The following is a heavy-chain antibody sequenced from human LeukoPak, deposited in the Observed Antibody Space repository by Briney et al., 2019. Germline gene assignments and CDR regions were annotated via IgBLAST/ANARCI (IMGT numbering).Heavy chain of an antibody. D-gene: IGHD3-3*01. J-gene: IGHJ3*02. CDR3: ARDAFSRTSIFGVVSDAFDI. CDR2: IKQDGSEK. CDR1: GFTFSTSW. V-gene: IGHV3-7*01. Sequence: GGSLRLSCAASGFTFSTSWMIWVRQAPGKGLEWVANIKQDGSEKYYVDSVKGRFTISRDNAKNSLYLQMNSLRAEDTAVYYCARDAFSRTSIFGVVSDAFDIWGQGTMVTVSS.